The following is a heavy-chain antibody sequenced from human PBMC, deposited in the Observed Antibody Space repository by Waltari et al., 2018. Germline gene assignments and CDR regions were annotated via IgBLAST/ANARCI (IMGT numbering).Heavy chain of an antibody. J-gene: IGHJ5*02. D-gene: IGHD6-13*01. CDR2: MNTNSGNT. CDR3: ARGLKYSTYNWFDP. V-gene: IGHV1-8*01. CDR1: GYTFISYD. Sequence: QVQLVQSGAEVKKPGASVKVSCKASGYTFISYDINWVRQATGQGLEWMGWMNTNSGNTGYAQKFQGRVTMTRNTSISTAYMELSSLRSEDTAVYYCARGLKYSTYNWFDPWGQGTLVTVSS.